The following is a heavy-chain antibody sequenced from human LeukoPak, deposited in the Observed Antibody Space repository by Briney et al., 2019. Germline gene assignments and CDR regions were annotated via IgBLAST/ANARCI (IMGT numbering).Heavy chain of an antibody. CDR3: AGFCIRGSCPDQ. D-gene: IGHD2-15*01. CDR2: VHYSGST. J-gene: IGHJ4*02. V-gene: IGHV4-59*01. CDR1: GGSISSYF. Sequence: SETLSLTCTVSGGSISSYFWTWIRQPPGEGLEWIGYVHYSGSTSYNPSLRGRITIAVDASKNQFSLSLTSVTAADTAVYYCAGFCIRGSCPDQWGQGTLVTVSS.